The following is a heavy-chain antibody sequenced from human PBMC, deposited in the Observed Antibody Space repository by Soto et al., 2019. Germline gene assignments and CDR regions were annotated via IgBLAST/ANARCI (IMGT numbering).Heavy chain of an antibody. Sequence: QVQLQDSGPGLVKPSETLSLTCTVFGGPISSSYWSWIRQPPGKGLEWIGHIYNRGSTNYNPSLKSRVTISLDMSKNHFSLKLSSVTAADTAVYYCARGGIAAAGPVGFDPWGQGTLVTVSS. J-gene: IGHJ5*02. V-gene: IGHV4-59*08. CDR3: ARGGIAAAGPVGFDP. CDR1: GGPISSSY. D-gene: IGHD6-13*01. CDR2: IYNRGST.